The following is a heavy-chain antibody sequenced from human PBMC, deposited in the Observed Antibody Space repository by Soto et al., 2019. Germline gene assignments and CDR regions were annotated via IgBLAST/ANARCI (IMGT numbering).Heavy chain of an antibody. CDR3: ARGQQLVRDYFDY. CDR1: GGSISSYY. V-gene: IGHV4-59*01. J-gene: IGHJ4*02. Sequence: SETLSLTCTVSGGSISSYYWSWIRQPPGKGLEWIGYIYYSGSTNYNPSLKSRVTISVDTSKNQFSLKLSSVTAADTAVYYCARGQQLVRDYFDYWGQGTLVTVSS. D-gene: IGHD6-13*01. CDR2: IYYSGST.